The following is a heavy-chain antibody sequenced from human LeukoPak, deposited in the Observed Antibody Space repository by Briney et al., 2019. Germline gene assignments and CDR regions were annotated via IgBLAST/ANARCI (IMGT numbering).Heavy chain of an antibody. CDR3: ARDNRDYDFWSGYYPFDY. J-gene: IGHJ4*02. Sequence: SVKVSCKASGGTFSSYAISWVRQAPGQGLEWMGGIIPIFGTANYAQKLQGRVTMTTDTSTSTAYMELRSLRSDDTAVYYCARDNRDYDFWSGYYPFDYWGQGTLVTVSS. CDR1: GGTFSSYA. D-gene: IGHD3-3*01. CDR2: IIPIFGTA. V-gene: IGHV1-69*05.